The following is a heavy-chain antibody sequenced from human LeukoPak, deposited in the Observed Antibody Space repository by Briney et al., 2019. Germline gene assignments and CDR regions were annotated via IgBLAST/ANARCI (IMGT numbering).Heavy chain of an antibody. CDR2: INWNGGRT. J-gene: IGHJ2*01. Sequence: GGSLRLSCAAYGFTLDDYGVSWDRHAPGKGLEWVSGINWNGGRTAYADSVKGRFTIPRDNAKNSLYLQMNSLRAEDTAVYYCARVAEIAVATNWYFDLWGRGTLVTVSA. CDR1: GFTLDDYG. V-gene: IGHV3-20*04. CDR3: ARVAEIAVATNWYFDL. D-gene: IGHD6-19*01.